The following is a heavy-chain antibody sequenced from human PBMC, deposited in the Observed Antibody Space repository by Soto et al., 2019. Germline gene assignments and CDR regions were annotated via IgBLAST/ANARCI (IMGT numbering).Heavy chain of an antibody. CDR1: GASISSGDDY. CDR3: ASGLRYFDWFQFDY. J-gene: IGHJ4*02. V-gene: IGHV4-31*03. CDR2: IYYSGST. Sequence: PSETLSLTCSVSGASISSGDDYWSWIRQHPGKGLEWIGYIYYSGSTYYNPSLKSRLTISIDTSKNQFSLKLSSVTAADTAVYYCASGLRYFDWFQFDYWGQGTLVTVS. D-gene: IGHD3-9*01.